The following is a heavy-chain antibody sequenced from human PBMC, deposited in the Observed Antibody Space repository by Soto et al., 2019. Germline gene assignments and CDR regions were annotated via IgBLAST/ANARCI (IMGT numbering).Heavy chain of an antibody. CDR2: IIPIFGTA. CDR3: ARGGPANDFWSGYYTRPFDY. J-gene: IGHJ4*02. CDR1: GGTFSSYA. Sequence: QVQLVQSGAEVKKPGSSVKVSCKASGGTFSSYAISWVRQAPGQGLEWMGGIIPIFGTANYAQKFQGRVTITADESTSTAYMELSSLRSEDTAVYYCARGGPANDFWSGYYTRPFDYWGQGTLVTVSS. V-gene: IGHV1-69*01. D-gene: IGHD3-3*01.